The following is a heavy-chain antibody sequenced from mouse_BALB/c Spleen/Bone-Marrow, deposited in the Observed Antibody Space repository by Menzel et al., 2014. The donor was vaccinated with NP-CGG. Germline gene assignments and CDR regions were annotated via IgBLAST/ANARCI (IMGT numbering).Heavy chain of an antibody. CDR1: GFTFSSYY. CDR3: ASLYDGYSVFVY. J-gene: IGHJ3*01. D-gene: IGHD2-3*01. V-gene: IGHV5-6-2*01. Sequence: EVQLVESGGGLVKLGGSLKLSCAASGFTFSSYYMSWVRQTPKKRLELVAAINTNGGSTYYPDTVKGRFTISRDNAKNTLYLQMSSLKSEDTALYYCASLYDGYSVFVYWGQGTLVTVSA. CDR2: INTNGGST.